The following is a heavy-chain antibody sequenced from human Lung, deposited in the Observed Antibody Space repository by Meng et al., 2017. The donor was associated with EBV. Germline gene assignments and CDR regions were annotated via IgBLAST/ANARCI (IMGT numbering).Heavy chain of an antibody. CDR3: ARYCSGGSCYRDVSRNNWYFDL. J-gene: IGHJ2*01. Sequence: VRLQGSGPGLVKPSEPLSLTCTVSGGSISSTNWWSWVRQPPGKGLEWIGEIYHSGSTNYNPSLKSRVTISVDKSKNQFSLKLSSVTAADTAVYYCARYCSGGSCYRDVSRNNWYFDLWGRGTLVTVSS. D-gene: IGHD2-15*01. CDR2: IYHSGST. V-gene: IGHV4-4*02. CDR1: GGSISSTNW.